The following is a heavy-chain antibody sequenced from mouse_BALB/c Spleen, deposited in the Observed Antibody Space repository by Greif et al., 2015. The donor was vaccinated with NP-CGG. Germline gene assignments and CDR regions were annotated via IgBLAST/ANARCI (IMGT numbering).Heavy chain of an antibody. Sequence: EVQLRQSGAELVKPGASVKLSCTASGFNIKDTYMHWVKQRPEQGLEWIGRIDPANGNTKYDPKFQGKATITADTSSNTAYLQLSSLTSEDTAVYYCASPYGYNWYFDVWGAGTTVTVSS. CDR3: ASPYGYNWYFDV. CDR1: GFNIKDTY. V-gene: IGHV14-3*02. D-gene: IGHD1-2*01. J-gene: IGHJ1*01. CDR2: IDPANGNT.